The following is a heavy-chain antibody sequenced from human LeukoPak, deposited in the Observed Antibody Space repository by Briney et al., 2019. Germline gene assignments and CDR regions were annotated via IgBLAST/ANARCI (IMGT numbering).Heavy chain of an antibody. CDR2: IYHSGST. CDR1: GYSISSGYY. CDR3: ARDRTYYYDSSGYPT. Sequence: PSETLSLTCIVSGYSISSGYYWGWMRQPPGKGLEWIGSIYHSGSTYYNPSLKSRVTISVDTSKNQFSLKLSSVTAADTAVYYCARDRTYYYDSSGYPTWGQGTLVTVSS. J-gene: IGHJ5*02. D-gene: IGHD3-22*01. V-gene: IGHV4-38-2*02.